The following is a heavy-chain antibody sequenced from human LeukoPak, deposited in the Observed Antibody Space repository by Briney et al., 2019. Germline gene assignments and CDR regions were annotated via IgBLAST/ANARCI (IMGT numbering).Heavy chain of an antibody. CDR1: GGSISSSSYY. D-gene: IGHD1-26*01. J-gene: IGHJ5*02. V-gene: IGHV4-39*07. CDR2: IYYSGST. Sequence: SETLSLTCTVSGGSISSSSYYWGWIRQPPGKGLEWIGSIYYSGSTYYNPSLKSRVTISVDTSKSQFSLKLSSVTAADTAVYYCARVNVGARGWFDPWGQGTLVTVSS. CDR3: ARVNVGARGWFDP.